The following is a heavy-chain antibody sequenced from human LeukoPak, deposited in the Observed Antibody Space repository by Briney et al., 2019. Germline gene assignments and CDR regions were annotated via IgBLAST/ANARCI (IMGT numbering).Heavy chain of an antibody. CDR1: GGSISSSSYY. D-gene: IGHD3-16*02. Sequence: SEILSLTCTVSGGSISSSSYYWGWIRQPPGKGLEWIGSIYYSGSTYYNPSLKSRVTISVDTSKNQFSLKLSSVTAADTAVYYCARQYDYVWGSYRATFDYWGQGTLVTVSS. CDR3: ARQYDYVWGSYRATFDY. V-gene: IGHV4-39*01. CDR2: IYYSGST. J-gene: IGHJ4*02.